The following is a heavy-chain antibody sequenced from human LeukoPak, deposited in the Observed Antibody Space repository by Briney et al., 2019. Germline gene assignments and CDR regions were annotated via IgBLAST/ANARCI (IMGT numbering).Heavy chain of an antibody. CDR1: GYTFTNYA. J-gene: IGHJ4*02. V-gene: IGHV1-3*01. CDR2: INAGNGNT. CDR3: ARVGAAAGPYYFDF. Sequence: ASVKVSCKASGYTFTNYAMHWVRQATGQRPEWMGWINAGNGNTKYSQRFQGRVTITSDTSASTAYMELSSLTSEDTAVYFCARVGAAAGPYYFDFWGLGALVTVSS. D-gene: IGHD6-13*01.